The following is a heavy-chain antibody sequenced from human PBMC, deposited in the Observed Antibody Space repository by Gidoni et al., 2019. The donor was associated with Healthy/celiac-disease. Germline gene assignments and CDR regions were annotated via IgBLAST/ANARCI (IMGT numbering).Heavy chain of an antibody. Sequence: QVQLQESGPGLVKPSETLSLTCPVSGGSISSYYWSWIRQPPGKGLEWIGYIYYSGSTNYNPSLKSRVTISVVVDTSKNQFSLKLSSVTAADTAVYYCARHYYDSSGYPYFDYWGQGTLVTVSS. CDR1: GGSISSYY. D-gene: IGHD3-22*01. V-gene: IGHV4-59*08. CDR3: ARHYYDSSGYPYFDY. J-gene: IGHJ4*02. CDR2: IYYSGST.